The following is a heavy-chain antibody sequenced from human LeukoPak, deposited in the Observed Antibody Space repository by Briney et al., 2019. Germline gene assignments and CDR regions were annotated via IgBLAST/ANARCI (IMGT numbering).Heavy chain of an antibody. CDR2: IIPILDIA. J-gene: IGHJ4*02. Sequence: VKVSCKTSGGTFSSYAISWVRQAPGQGLEWMGRIIPILDIANYAQKFQGRVTITADKSTSTAYMELSSLRSEDTAVYFCARDREVATIGALPRFDYWGQGTLVTVSS. V-gene: IGHV1-69*04. CDR3: ARDREVATIGALPRFDY. D-gene: IGHD5-12*01. CDR1: GGTFSSYA.